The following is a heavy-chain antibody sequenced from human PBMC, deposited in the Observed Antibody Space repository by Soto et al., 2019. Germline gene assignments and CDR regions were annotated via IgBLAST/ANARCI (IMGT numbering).Heavy chain of an antibody. CDR2: IKQDGSET. CDR1: GFTFSSYW. J-gene: IGHJ5*02. V-gene: IGHV3-7*05. D-gene: IGHD3-10*01. Sequence: EVQLVESGGGLVQPGGSLRLSCAASGFTFSSYWMSWVRQAPGKGLEWVANIKQDGSETYYVDSVKGRFTISRDNAKNSLYLQMNSLSAEDTAVYYCARDTTFLWFGELSWFDPWGQGTLVTVSS. CDR3: ARDTTFLWFGELSWFDP.